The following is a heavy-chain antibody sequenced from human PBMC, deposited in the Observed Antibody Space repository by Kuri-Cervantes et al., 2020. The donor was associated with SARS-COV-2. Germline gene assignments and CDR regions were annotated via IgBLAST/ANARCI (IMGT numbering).Heavy chain of an antibody. CDR2: IWYDGSNK. J-gene: IGHJ6*03. CDR1: GFTFSSYG. V-gene: IGHV3-33*01. D-gene: IGHD6-19*01. CDR3: AGDHCIAVGGNIYYYYIDD. Sequence: GESLKISCAASGFTFSSYGMHWVRQAPGKGLEWVAVIWYDGSNKYYGDSVKGRFTISRDNSKNTLYLQMNSLKAENTAVYYCAGDHCIAVGGNIYYYYIDDWGKGATVTVSS.